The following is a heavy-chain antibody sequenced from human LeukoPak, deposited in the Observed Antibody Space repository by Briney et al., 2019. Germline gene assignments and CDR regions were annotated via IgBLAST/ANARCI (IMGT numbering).Heavy chain of an antibody. J-gene: IGHJ4*02. CDR3: AREMATILGRFDY. Sequence: PSETLSLTYTVSGGSISSSSYYWGWIRQPPGKGLEWIGSIYYSGSTYYNPSLKSRVTISVDTSKNQFSLKLSSVTAADTAVYYCAREMATILGRFDYWGQGTLVTVSS. D-gene: IGHD5-24*01. CDR2: IYYSGST. V-gene: IGHV4-39*07. CDR1: GGSISSSSYY.